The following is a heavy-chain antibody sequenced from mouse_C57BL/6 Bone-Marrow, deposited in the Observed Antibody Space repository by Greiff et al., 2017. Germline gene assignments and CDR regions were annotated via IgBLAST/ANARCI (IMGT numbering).Heavy chain of an antibody. CDR3: AGMGDYERTWFAY. CDR2: IYPRSGNT. CDR1: GYTFTSYG. J-gene: IGHJ3*01. D-gene: IGHD2-4*01. V-gene: IGHV1-81*01. Sequence: QVQLQQSGAELARPGASVKLSCKASGYTFTSYGISWVKQRTGQGLEWIGEIYPRSGNTYYNEKFKGKATLTADKSSSTAYMELRSLTSEDSAVYFCAGMGDYERTWFAYWGQGTLVTVSA.